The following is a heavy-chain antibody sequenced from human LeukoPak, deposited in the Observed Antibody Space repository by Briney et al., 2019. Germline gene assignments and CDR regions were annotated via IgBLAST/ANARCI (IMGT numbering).Heavy chain of an antibody. CDR3: ARDGDGYNYGGFDY. CDR1: GGSISSYY. CDR2: IYYSGST. D-gene: IGHD5-24*01. Sequence: SETLSLTCTVSGGSISSYYWSWIRQPPGKGLEWIGYIYYSGSTNYNPSLKSRVTISVDTSKNQFSLKLSSVTAADTVVYYCARDGDGYNYGGFDYWGQGTLVTVSS. V-gene: IGHV4-59*01. J-gene: IGHJ4*02.